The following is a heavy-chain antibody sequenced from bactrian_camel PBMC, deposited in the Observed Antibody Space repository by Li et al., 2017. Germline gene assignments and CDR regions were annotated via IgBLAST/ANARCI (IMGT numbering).Heavy chain of an antibody. CDR3: AAETPCSKQLLPGPTTYNF. CDR2: IATGSGT. Sequence: QLVESGGGSVQAGGSLRLSCAASGYTYNRNCMAWFRQAPGKEREGVARIATGSGTYYVDSVKGRFTISKDNTKNTLYQLMDSLKPEDTGMYYCAAETPCSKQLLPGPTTYNFWGPGTQVTVS. CDR1: GYTYNRNC. J-gene: IGHJ4*01. V-gene: IGHV3S53*01. D-gene: IGHD1*01.